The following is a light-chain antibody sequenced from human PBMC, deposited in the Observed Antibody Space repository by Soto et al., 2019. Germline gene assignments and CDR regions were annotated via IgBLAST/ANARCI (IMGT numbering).Light chain of an antibody. J-gene: IGKJ1*01. Sequence: DIQVTQSPSTLSASIGDRVTITCRASQSISAELAWYQQKPGKAPNLLIYKASTLESGVPSRFSGSGSGTEFTLTISSLQPDDFATYYCQQYNDFGSWTFGQGTKVELK. CDR2: KAS. CDR1: QSISAE. V-gene: IGKV1-5*03. CDR3: QQYNDFGSWT.